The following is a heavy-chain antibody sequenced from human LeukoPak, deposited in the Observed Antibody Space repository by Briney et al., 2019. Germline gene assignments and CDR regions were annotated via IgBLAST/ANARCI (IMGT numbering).Heavy chain of an antibody. D-gene: IGHD3-10*01. CDR1: GYTFTSYG. CDR2: ISAYNGNT. Sequence: ASVKVSCKASGYTFTSYGISWVRQAPGQGLEWMGWISAYNGNTNYAQKLQGRVTMTTDTSTSTAYMELRSLRSDDTAVYYCARVKTFDYYGSGSYPDYWGQGTLVTVSS. CDR3: ARVKTFDYYGSGSYPDY. V-gene: IGHV1-18*01. J-gene: IGHJ4*02.